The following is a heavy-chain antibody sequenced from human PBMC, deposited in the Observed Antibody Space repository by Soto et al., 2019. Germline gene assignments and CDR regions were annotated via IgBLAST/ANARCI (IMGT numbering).Heavy chain of an antibody. CDR2: ISGSGGST. CDR1: GFTFSSYA. Sequence: GGSLRLSCAASGFTFSSYAMSWVRQAPGKGLEWVSAISGSGGSTYYADSVKGRFTISRDNSKNTLYLQMNSLRAEDTAVYYCAKDAISGYCSGGSCYSYKNWFDPWGQGTLVTSPQ. D-gene: IGHD2-15*01. J-gene: IGHJ5*02. V-gene: IGHV3-23*01. CDR3: AKDAISGYCSGGSCYSYKNWFDP.